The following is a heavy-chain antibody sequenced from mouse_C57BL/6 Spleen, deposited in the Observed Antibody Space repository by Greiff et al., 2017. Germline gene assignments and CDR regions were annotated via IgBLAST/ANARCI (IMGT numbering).Heavy chain of an antibody. J-gene: IGHJ2*01. CDR3: ARHWNDYDCFDY. CDR1: GFTFSSYT. Sequence: EVHLVESGGGLVKPGGSLKLSCAASGFTFSSYTMSWVRQTPEKRLEWVATISGGGGNTYYPDSVKGRFTISRDNAKNTLYLQMSSLRSEDTALYYCARHWNDYDCFDYWGQGTTLTVSS. D-gene: IGHD2-4*01. CDR2: ISGGGGNT. V-gene: IGHV5-9*01.